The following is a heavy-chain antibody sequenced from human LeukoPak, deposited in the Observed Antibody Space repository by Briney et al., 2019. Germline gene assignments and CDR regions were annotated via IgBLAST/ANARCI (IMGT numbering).Heavy chain of an antibody. V-gene: IGHV3-66*01. J-gene: IGHJ4*02. CDR2: IYSGGST. Sequence: GGSLRLSCAASGFTVSSNYMSWVRQAPGKGLEWVSVIYSGGSTYYADSVKGRFTISRDNSENTLYLQMNSLRAEDTAVYYCARVGYYYDILTGFDYWGQGTLVTVSS. CDR3: ARVGYYYDILTGFDY. D-gene: IGHD3-9*01. CDR1: GFTVSSNY.